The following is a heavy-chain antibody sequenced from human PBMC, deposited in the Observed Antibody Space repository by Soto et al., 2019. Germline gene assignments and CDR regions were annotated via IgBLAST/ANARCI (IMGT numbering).Heavy chain of an antibody. Sequence: GESLTISCKGSGYSFAGYWITWVRSKPGKGLEWMGRIDPSDSQTYYSPSFRGHVTISVTKSITTVFLQWSSLRASDTAMYYCARQIYDSDTGPNFQYYFDSWGQGTPVTVSS. V-gene: IGHV5-10-1*01. CDR2: IDPSDSQT. J-gene: IGHJ4*02. CDR3: ARQIYDSDTGPNFQYYFDS. CDR1: GYSFAGYW. D-gene: IGHD3-22*01.